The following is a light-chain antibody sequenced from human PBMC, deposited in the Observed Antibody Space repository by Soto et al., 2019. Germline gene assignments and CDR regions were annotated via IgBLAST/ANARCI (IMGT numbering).Light chain of an antibody. CDR3: QQYNSYSRT. CDR1: QSISSW. V-gene: IGKV1-5*01. CDR2: DAS. Sequence: DIRMTQSHSTLSASVGYRVTITCRASQSISSWLAWYPPKPGKAPKILIYDASSLESGVPSRFRGRGSWTECTLTISRLQPDDVETDCSQQYNSYSRTFGQGTKVDI. J-gene: IGKJ1*01.